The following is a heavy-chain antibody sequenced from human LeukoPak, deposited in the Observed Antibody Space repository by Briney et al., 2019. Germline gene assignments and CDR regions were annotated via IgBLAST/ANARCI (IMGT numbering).Heavy chain of an antibody. Sequence: SETLSLTCTVSGYSISSGYYWGWIRQPPGKGLEWIGSIYHSGSTYYNPSLKSRVTISVDTSKNQFSLKLSSVTAADTAVYYCARVHYSSSWYGVYYYYYMDVWGKGTTVTVSS. V-gene: IGHV4-38-2*02. CDR3: ARVHYSSSWYGVYYYYYMDV. CDR1: GYSISSGYY. J-gene: IGHJ6*03. D-gene: IGHD6-13*01. CDR2: IYHSGST.